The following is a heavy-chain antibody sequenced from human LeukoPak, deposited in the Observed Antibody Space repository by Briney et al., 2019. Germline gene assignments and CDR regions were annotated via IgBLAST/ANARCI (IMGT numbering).Heavy chain of an antibody. D-gene: IGHD3-22*01. CDR1: GFTFSSYA. J-gene: IGHJ4*02. CDR2: ISGSGGST. CDR3: AKAGDYYDSSGYPH. Sequence: QSGGSLRLSCAASGFTFSSYAMSRVRQAPGKGLEWVSAISGSGGSTYYADSVKGRFTISRDNSKNTLYLQMNSLRAEDTAVYYCAKAGDYYDSSGYPHWGQGTLVTVSS. V-gene: IGHV3-23*01.